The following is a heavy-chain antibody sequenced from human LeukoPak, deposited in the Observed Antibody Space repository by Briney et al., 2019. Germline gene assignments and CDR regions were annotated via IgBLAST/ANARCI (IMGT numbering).Heavy chain of an antibody. CDR3: ARDYCSGGSCYPGWFDP. V-gene: IGHV3-23*01. CDR2: ISGSGGST. D-gene: IGHD2-15*01. CDR1: GFTFSSYS. Sequence: PGGSLRLSCAASGFTFSSYSMNWVRQAPGKGLEWVSAISGSGGSTYYADSVKGRFTISRDNSKNTLYLQMNSLRAEDTAVYYCARDYCSGGSCYPGWFDPWGQGTLVTVSA. J-gene: IGHJ5*02.